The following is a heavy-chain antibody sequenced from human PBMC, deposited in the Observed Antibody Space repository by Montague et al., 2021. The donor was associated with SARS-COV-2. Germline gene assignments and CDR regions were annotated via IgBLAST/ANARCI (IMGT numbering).Heavy chain of an antibody. J-gene: IGHJ4*02. V-gene: IGHV4-34*01. CDR1: GGSFSGYS. CDR2: IYDSGRS. CDR3: ARGRRRTTRTNSVLGTDSQRAFDY. Sequence: SETLSLTCTVYGGSFSGYSWSWIRQPPGKGLEWIGEIYDSGRSNYNPTLKSRVTVSVDTAKNQFSLRLSSVTPADTAMYYCARGRRRTTRTNSVLGTDSQRAFDYWGQGALVTVSS. D-gene: IGHD2-21*02.